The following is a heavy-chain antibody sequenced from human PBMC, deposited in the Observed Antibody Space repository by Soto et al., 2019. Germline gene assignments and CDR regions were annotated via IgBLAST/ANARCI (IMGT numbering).Heavy chain of an antibody. CDR1: GFTFRNYS. V-gene: IGHV3-21*01. J-gene: IGHJ4*02. CDR2: ISAGTTF. CDR3: ARDENLVRGVPFDY. D-gene: IGHD3-10*01. Sequence: GGSLRLSCAASGFTFRNYSIHWVRQTPGKGLEWVSCISAGTTFYTDSVKGRFTISRDSAKNSLYLQMNSLRAEDTAVYYCARDENLVRGVPFDYWGQGTLVTVSS.